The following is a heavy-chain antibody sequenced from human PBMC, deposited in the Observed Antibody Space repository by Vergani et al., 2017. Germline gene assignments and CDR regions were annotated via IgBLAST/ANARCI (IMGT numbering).Heavy chain of an antibody. CDR2: ISYDGSNK. V-gene: IGHV3-30*18. CDR1: GFTFSSYG. CDR3: AKRRLVVPAAIDYYYGMDV. Sequence: QVQLVESGGGVVQPGRSLRLSCAASGFTFSSYGMHWVRQAPGKGLEWVAVISYDGSNKYYADSVKGRFTISRDNSKTTLYLQMNSLRAEDTAVYYCAKRRLVVPAAIDYYYGMDVWGQGTTVTVSS. D-gene: IGHD2-2*01. J-gene: IGHJ6*02.